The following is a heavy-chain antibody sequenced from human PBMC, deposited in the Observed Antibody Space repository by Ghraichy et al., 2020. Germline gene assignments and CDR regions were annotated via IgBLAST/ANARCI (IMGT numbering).Heavy chain of an antibody. CDR3: SNIEWLQN. V-gene: IGHV3-53*01. Sequence: GGSLRLSCAASGFTISHNYMSWVRQAPGKGLEWVSILSDDGATAYTESVRGRFTTSRDNAKNTLYRQMNSLRVEDTAVDYCSNIEWLQNWGLGNLVTVSS. CDR1: GFTISHNY. J-gene: IGHJ4*02. CDR2: LSDDGAT. D-gene: IGHD3-3*01.